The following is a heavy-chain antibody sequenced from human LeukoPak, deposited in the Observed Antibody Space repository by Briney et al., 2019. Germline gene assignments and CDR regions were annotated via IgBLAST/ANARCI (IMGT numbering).Heavy chain of an antibody. Sequence: GGSLRLSCAASGFTFSSYWMHWVRQAPGKGLVWVSRINSDGSSTSYADSVKGRFTISRDNSKNTLYLQMNSLRAEDTAVYYCAVGIAAAPGALDIWGQGTMVTVSS. CDR3: AVGIAAAPGALDI. CDR2: INSDGSST. D-gene: IGHD6-13*01. V-gene: IGHV3-74*01. CDR1: GFTFSSYW. J-gene: IGHJ3*02.